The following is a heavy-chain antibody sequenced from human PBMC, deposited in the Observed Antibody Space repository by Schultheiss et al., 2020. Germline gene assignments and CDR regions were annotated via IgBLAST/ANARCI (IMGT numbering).Heavy chain of an antibody. CDR2: IYTSGST. D-gene: IGHD3-9*01. Sequence: SETLSLICTVSGGSISSGSYYWSWIRQPAGKGLEWIGRIYTSGSTNYNPSLKSRVTISVDTSKNQFSLKLSSVTAADTAVYYCARDRYDILTGYPYYYYYGMDVWGQGNTVTVSS. CDR1: GGSISSGSYY. J-gene: IGHJ6*02. CDR3: ARDRYDILTGYPYYYYYGMDV. V-gene: IGHV4-61*02.